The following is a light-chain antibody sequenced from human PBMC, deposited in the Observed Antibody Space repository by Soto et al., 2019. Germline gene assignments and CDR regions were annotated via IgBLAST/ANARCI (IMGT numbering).Light chain of an antibody. J-gene: IGLJ2*01. Sequence: NFMLTQPHSVSESPGKPVTISCTRSSGSIASNYVQWYQQRPGSAPTTVIYEDNQRPSGVPDRFSGSIDSSSNSASLTISGLKTEDEADYYCQSYDSSNHVVFGGGTKVTVL. CDR1: SGSIASNY. CDR3: QSYDSSNHVV. CDR2: EDN. V-gene: IGLV6-57*04.